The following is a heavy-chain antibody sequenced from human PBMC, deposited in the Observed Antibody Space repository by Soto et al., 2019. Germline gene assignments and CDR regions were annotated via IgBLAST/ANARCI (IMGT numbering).Heavy chain of an antibody. CDR1: GGSISSGGYS. CDR2: IYHSGTT. CDR3: ARGEYSGSYHAY. J-gene: IGHJ4*02. V-gene: IGHV4-30-2*01. D-gene: IGHD1-26*01. Sequence: QLLLQESGSGLVKPSQTLSLTCAVSGGSISSGGYSWSWIRQPPGKGLEWIGYIYHSGTTSYNPALKSRVTLSVDRSKDQFSLNLSSVTAADTALYYCARGEYSGSYHAYWGQGTLVTVSS.